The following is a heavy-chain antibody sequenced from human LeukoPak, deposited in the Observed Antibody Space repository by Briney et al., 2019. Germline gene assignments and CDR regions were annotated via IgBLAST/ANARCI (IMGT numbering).Heavy chain of an antibody. J-gene: IGHJ5*02. CDR3: ARDRGYCSGGSCYRWFDP. V-gene: IGHV4-59*01. Sequence: PSETLSLTCSVSSGSISPYYWSWIRQPTGKGLEWIGYIYYSGSTNYNPSLKSRVTISVDTSKNQFSLKLSSVTAADTAVYYCARDRGYCSGGSCYRWFDPWGQGTLVTVSS. D-gene: IGHD2-15*01. CDR1: SGSISPYY. CDR2: IYYSGST.